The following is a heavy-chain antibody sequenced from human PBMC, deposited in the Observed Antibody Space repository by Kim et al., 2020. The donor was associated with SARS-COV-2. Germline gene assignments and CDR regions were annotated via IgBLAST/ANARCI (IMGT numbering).Heavy chain of an antibody. Sequence: SQTLSLTCAVYGGSFSGYYWSWIRQPPGKGLEWIGEINHSGSTNYNPSLKSRVTISVDTSKNQFSLKLSSVTAADTAVYYCARIPMLQLWQTNYYYGMDVWGQGTTVTVSS. V-gene: IGHV4-34*01. CDR2: INHSGST. D-gene: IGHD5-18*01. J-gene: IGHJ6*02. CDR1: GGSFSGYY. CDR3: ARIPMLQLWQTNYYYGMDV.